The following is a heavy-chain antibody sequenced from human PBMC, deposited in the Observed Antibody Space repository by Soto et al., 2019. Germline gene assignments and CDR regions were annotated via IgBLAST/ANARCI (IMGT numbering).Heavy chain of an antibody. CDR3: ARDLPGGDYSPRNWFDP. CDR1: GFTFSSYW. J-gene: IGHJ5*02. D-gene: IGHD2-21*01. Sequence: EVQLVESGGGLVQPGGSLRLSCAASGFTFSSYWMSWVRQAPGKGLEWVANIKQDGSEKYYVDSVKGRFTISRDNAKNSLYLQMNSLRAEDTAVYYCARDLPGGDYSPRNWFDPWGQGTLVTVSA. CDR2: IKQDGSEK. V-gene: IGHV3-7*01.